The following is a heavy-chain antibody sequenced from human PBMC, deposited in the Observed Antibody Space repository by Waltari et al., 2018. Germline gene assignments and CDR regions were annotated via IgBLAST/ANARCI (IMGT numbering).Heavy chain of an antibody. D-gene: IGHD3-9*01. CDR3: ARGGIYDILTGFDY. V-gene: IGHV3-21*01. CDR1: GFTFSSYS. CDR2: ISSSSSYI. J-gene: IGHJ4*02. Sequence: EVQLVESGGGLVKPGGSLRLSCAASGFTFSSYSMKWVRQAPGKGLEWVSSISSSSSYIYYADSVKGRFTISSDNAKSSLYLQMNSLRAEDTAVYYCARGGIYDILTGFDYWGQGTLVTVSS.